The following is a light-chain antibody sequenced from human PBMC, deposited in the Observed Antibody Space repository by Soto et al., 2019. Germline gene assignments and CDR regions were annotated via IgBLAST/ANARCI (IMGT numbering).Light chain of an antibody. Sequence: EFVLTRSPATLYLSPGERATLSCRASQTVRNNYLAWYQQKPGQAPRLLIYDASTRATAIPPRFSGSGSGTEFTLTISSLQSEDFAVYYCQQYKNWPRTFGQGTMVDIK. V-gene: IGKV3-15*01. CDR2: DAS. CDR3: QQYKNWPRT. J-gene: IGKJ1*01. CDR1: QTVRNN.